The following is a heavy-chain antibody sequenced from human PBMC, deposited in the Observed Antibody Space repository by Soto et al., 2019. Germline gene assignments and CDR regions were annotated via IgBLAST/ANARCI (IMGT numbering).Heavy chain of an antibody. D-gene: IGHD5-18*01. J-gene: IGHJ4*02. CDR1: GGSISSSSYY. CDR3: ARRLHLWLPCDY. V-gene: IGHV4-39*01. CDR2: IYYSGST. Sequence: SETLSLTFTVSGGSISSSSYYWGWIRQPPGKGLEWIGSIYYSGSTYYNPSLKSRVTISVDTSKNQFSLKLSSVTAADTDVYYCARRLHLWLPCDYWGQGTLVTVSS.